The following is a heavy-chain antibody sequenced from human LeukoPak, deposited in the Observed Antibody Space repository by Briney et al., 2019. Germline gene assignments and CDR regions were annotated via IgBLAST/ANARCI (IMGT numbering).Heavy chain of an antibody. V-gene: IGHV3-53*01. CDR1: GFTVSSNY. CDR2: IYSGGST. D-gene: IGHD3-10*01. CDR3: AKDLYYGSGSYYDFDY. Sequence: GGSLRLSCAASGFTVSSNYMSWVRQAPGKGLEWVSVIYSGGSTYYADSVKGRFTISRDNSKNTLYLQMNSLRVEDTAVYYCAKDLYYGSGSYYDFDYWGQGTLVTVSS. J-gene: IGHJ4*02.